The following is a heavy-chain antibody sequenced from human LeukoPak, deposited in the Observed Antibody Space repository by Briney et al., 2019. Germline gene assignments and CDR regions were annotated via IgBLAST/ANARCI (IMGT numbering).Heavy chain of an antibody. CDR3: ARWYCVSNTCYHMDV. CDR2: IYYTGST. Sequence: SETLTLTCTVSGRSVNSYYWSWIRQPPGEGLEWIGYIYYTGSTSYNPSLKSRVTMSVDTSKNQLSLKVSSVTAADTAVYYCARWYCVSNTCYHMDVWGKGTTVTVSS. J-gene: IGHJ6*03. V-gene: IGHV4-59*02. CDR1: GRSVNSYY. D-gene: IGHD2-2*01.